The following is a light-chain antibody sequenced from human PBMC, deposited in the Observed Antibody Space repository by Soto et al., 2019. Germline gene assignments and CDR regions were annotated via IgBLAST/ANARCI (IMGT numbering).Light chain of an antibody. V-gene: IGKV3-11*01. J-gene: IGKJ3*01. CDR1: QSVSSY. CDR2: DAS. Sequence: EIVLTQSPATLSLSPGERATLSCRASQSVSSYLAWYQQKPGQAPRLLIYDASNRATGIPARFSGSRSGTDFTFTRSSLVPEDFGVYYCQQRSNWPPRFTFGPGAKGDIK. CDR3: QQRSNWPPRFT.